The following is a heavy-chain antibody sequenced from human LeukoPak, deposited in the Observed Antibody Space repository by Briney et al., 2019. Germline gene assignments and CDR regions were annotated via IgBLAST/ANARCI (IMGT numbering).Heavy chain of an antibody. D-gene: IGHD3-3*01. Sequence: SETLSLTCTVSGCSISSYYWSWVRQPPGKGLEWVGYIYYSGSTNYNPSLKSRVTISVDTSKNQFSLKLSSVTAADTAVYYCARSVAGNTIFGVVISMDVWGQGTTVTVSS. V-gene: IGHV4-59*01. J-gene: IGHJ6*02. CDR3: ARSVAGNTIFGVVISMDV. CDR1: GCSISSYY. CDR2: IYYSGST.